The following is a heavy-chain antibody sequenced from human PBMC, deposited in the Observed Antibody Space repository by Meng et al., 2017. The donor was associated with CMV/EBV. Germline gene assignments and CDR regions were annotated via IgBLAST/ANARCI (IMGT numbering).Heavy chain of an antibody. CDR2: IITLFGTA. V-gene: IGHV1-69*05. D-gene: IGHD2-2*01. CDR3: ARYRFCSSITCHARGHYYNYGMDV. Sequence: SVKVSCKASGGTFSSYAISWVRQTPGQGLEWMGGIITLFGTANYAQKFQGRVTITTAESTSTAYMELNSLRSEDTAVYHCARYRFCSSITCHARGHYYNYGMDVWGQGTTVTVSS. J-gene: IGHJ6*02. CDR1: GGTFSSYA.